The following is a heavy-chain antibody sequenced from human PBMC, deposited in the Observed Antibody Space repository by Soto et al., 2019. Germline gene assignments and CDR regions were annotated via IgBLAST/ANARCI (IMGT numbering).Heavy chain of an antibody. CDR3: ARTRTADLNDAFDI. Sequence: KASGGTFSSYTISWVRQAPGQGLEWMGRIIPILGIANYAQKFQGRVTITADKSTSTAYMELSSLRSEDTAVYYCARTRTADLNDAFDIWGQGTMVTVSS. CDR2: IIPILGIA. D-gene: IGHD3-3*01. CDR1: GGTFSSYT. V-gene: IGHV1-69*02. J-gene: IGHJ3*02.